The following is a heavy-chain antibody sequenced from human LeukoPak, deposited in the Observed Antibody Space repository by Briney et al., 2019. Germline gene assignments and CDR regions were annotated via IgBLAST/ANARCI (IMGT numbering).Heavy chain of an antibody. Sequence: KTSETLSLTCAVDGGSFSGYYWSWIRQPPGKGLEWIGEINHSGSTNYNPSLKSRVTISVDTSKNQFSLKLSSVTAADTAVYYCASQKYYYGSGSYLRRYIDYWGQGTLVTVSS. CDR3: ASQKYYYGSGSYLRRYIDY. J-gene: IGHJ4*02. CDR2: INHSGST. CDR1: GGSFSGYY. D-gene: IGHD3-10*01. V-gene: IGHV4-34*01.